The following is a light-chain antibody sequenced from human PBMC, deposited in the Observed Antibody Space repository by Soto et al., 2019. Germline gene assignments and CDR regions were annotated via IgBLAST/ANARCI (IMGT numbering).Light chain of an antibody. V-gene: IGLV1-44*01. CDR2: SDN. CDR1: SSNIGSNP. Sequence: QSVLTQPPSASATPGQRVTISCSGSSSNIGSNPVSWYQQLPGTAPKSLIYSDNQRPSGVPDRISGSRSGTSASLAISGLQSEDEAEYYCAAWDDSLRGRVFGGGTKPPS. J-gene: IGLJ2*01. CDR3: AAWDDSLRGRV.